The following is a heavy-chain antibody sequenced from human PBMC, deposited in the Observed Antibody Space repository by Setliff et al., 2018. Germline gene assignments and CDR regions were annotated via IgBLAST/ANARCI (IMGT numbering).Heavy chain of an antibody. CDR2: INPNSGGT. D-gene: IGHD3-22*01. CDR3: AYDSSGYYPGY. Sequence: ASVKVSCKASGYTFSGYYMHWVRQAPGQGLEWMGRINPNSGGTNYAQKFQGRVTMTSDSSISTAYMELSGLRSDDTAVYICAYDSSGYYPGYWGQGTLVTVSS. V-gene: IGHV1-2*06. CDR1: GYTFSGYY. J-gene: IGHJ4*02.